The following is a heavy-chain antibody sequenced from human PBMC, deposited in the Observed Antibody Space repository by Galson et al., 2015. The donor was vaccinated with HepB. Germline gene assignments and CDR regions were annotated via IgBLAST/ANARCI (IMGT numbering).Heavy chain of an antibody. CDR1: GYSFTSYW. Sequence: QSGAEVKQPGESLKISCKASGYSFTSYWIGWVRQRPGKGLEWMGIIYPGDSDTTYSPSFQGQVTISVDKSINTAYQHWSSLKASDTAMFYCARLDSSGYFYWGQGTLVTVSS. D-gene: IGHD3-22*01. CDR2: IYPGDSDT. V-gene: IGHV5-51*03. CDR3: ARLDSSGYFY. J-gene: IGHJ4*02.